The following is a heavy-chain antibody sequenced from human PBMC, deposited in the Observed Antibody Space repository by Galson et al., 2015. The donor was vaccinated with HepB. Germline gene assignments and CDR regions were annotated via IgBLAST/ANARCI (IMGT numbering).Heavy chain of an antibody. V-gene: IGHV3-30-3*01. Sequence: SLRLSCAASGFTFSSYAMHWVRQAPGKGLEWVAVISYDGSNRYYADSVKGRFTISRDNSKNTLYLQMNSLRAEDTAVYYCARDSGWGYYYYYYGMDVWGQGTTVTVSS. CDR3: ARDSGWGYYYYYYGMDV. CDR1: GFTFSSYA. CDR2: ISYDGSNR. D-gene: IGHD6-19*01. J-gene: IGHJ6*02.